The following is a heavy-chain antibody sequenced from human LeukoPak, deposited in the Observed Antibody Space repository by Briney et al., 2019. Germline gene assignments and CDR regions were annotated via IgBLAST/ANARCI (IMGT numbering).Heavy chain of an antibody. J-gene: IGHJ4*02. Sequence: GASLKTSCTGSGYNFINYLNAWVRPMAGKGLEWMWIIYPGDSDTSYSPSFEGLVTTSADKSISTAYLQCSSMKAAATAMYYCASTYFYDSSGDLLGGFDVWGQGTLVTVSS. CDR2: IYPGDSDT. D-gene: IGHD3-22*01. CDR3: ASTYFYDSSGDLLGGFDV. CDR1: GYNFINYL. V-gene: IGHV5-51*01.